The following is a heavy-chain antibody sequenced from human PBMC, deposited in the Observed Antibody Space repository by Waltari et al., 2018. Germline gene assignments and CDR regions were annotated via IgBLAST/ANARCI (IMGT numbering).Heavy chain of an antibody. V-gene: IGHV1-69*10. J-gene: IGHJ6*02. CDR3: ARGPHSSGYYYYGMDV. CDR1: AGPFSSYA. D-gene: IGHD3-22*01. CDR2: IIPILGIA. Sequence: QVQLVQSGGEVKKPGSSVKVSCKASAGPFSSYAISWVRQAPGQGLEWMGGIIPILGIANYAQKFQGRVTITADKSTSTAYMELSSLRSEDTAVYYCARGPHSSGYYYYGMDVWGQGTTVTVSS.